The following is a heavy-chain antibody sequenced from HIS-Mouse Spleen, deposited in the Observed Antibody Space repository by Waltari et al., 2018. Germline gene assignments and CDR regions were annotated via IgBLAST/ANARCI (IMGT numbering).Heavy chain of an antibody. D-gene: IGHD6-13*01. J-gene: IGHJ2*01. Sequence: QLQLQESGPDLVKPSDTLSPTCPVSGGSLSSSNYYWGWNRQPPGKGLEWIGSILYSGSTYYNPSLKIRVTISVDTSKNQFSLKLSSVTAADTAVYYCAREIPYSSSWYDWYFDLWGRGTLVTVSS. CDR1: GGSLSSSNYY. V-gene: IGHV4-39*07. CDR3: AREIPYSSSWYDWYFDL. CDR2: ILYSGST.